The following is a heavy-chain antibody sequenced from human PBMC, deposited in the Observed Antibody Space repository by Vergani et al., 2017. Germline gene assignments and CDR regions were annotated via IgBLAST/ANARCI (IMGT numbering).Heavy chain of an antibody. Sequence: QVQLQQWGAGLLNSSETLSLTCAVSGAAFNSYYWTWIRQSPGRGLEWIGEIDDKGKSICNPTLKSRVTMSVDNSKRQFSLNVTSVTAADSAMYYCVRRDFWVGPRTFDFWGAGTPVTVSS. J-gene: IGHJ3*01. CDR2: IDDKGKS. CDR3: VRRDFWVGPRTFDF. CDR1: GAAFNSYY. D-gene: IGHD3-3*01. V-gene: IGHV4-34*01.